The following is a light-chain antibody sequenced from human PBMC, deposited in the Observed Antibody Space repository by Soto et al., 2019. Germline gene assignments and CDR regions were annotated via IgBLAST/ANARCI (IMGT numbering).Light chain of an antibody. CDR2: GAS. V-gene: IGKV3-20*01. CDR1: QSVRSDY. Sequence: ESVLTMSPGTLSLYPRETATLPCGASQSVRSDYLAWYQQKPGQAPRLHIYGASTRATGIPDRFSGSGSGTDFTLTISRLEPEDFAVYYCQQYGSSPLTFGGGTKV. J-gene: IGKJ4*01. CDR3: QQYGSSPLT.